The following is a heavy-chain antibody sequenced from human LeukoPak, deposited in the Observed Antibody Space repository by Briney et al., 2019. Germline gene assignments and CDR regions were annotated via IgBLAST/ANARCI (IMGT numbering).Heavy chain of an antibody. Sequence: PGGSLRLSCAASGFTFSNSAMSWVRQAPGKGLEWVSTLSGSGITTYYADSVKGRFTISRDNSKNTLYLRMNSLRAEDTAVYYCAKGIYSSGWSYFDHWGHGTLVTVSS. CDR2: LSGSGITT. V-gene: IGHV3-23*01. CDR3: AKGIYSSGWSYFDH. CDR1: GFTFSNSA. D-gene: IGHD6-19*01. J-gene: IGHJ4*01.